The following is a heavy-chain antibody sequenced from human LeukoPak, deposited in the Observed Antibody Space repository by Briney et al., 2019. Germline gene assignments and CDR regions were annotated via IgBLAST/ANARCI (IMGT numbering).Heavy chain of an antibody. J-gene: IGHJ4*02. CDR1: GGSISSYY. CDR2: IYYSGST. D-gene: IGHD3-22*01. Sequence: PSETLSLTCTVSGGSISSYYWSWIRQPPGKGLEWIGYIYYSGSTNYNPSLKSRVTISVDTSKNQFSLKLSSVTAADTAVYYCARGPYYYDSSGYYYTYWGQGTLVTVSS. V-gene: IGHV4-59*01. CDR3: ARGPYYYDSSGYYYTY.